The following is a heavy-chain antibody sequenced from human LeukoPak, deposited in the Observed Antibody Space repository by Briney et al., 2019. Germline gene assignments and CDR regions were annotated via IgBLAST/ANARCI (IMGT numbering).Heavy chain of an antibody. CDR3: VRRLQSRAY. CDR2: IRQDGSEK. D-gene: IGHD3-10*01. J-gene: IGHJ4*02. CDR1: GFVSTSYW. V-gene: IGHV3-7*01. Sequence: PGGSLRLSCATSGFVSTSYWMSWVRQAPGKGLEWVANIRQDGSEKYYVDSVKGRFTISRDNAKNSLYLQMDSLRVDDTAVYYCVRRLQSRAYWGQGTLVTVSS.